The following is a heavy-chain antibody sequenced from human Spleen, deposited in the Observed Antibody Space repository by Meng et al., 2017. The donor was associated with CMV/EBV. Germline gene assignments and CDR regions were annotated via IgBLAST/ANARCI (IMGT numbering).Heavy chain of an antibody. Sequence: SVKVSCKASGGDLRDYSISWVRQAPGQGLEWMGGLIPLFDRTNYIRKFQGRVTFTTDESTNTAYMDLRSLGSEDTAVYYCARATPHRSFSSVNYDYWSPYLSGMDVWGQGTTVTVSS. V-gene: IGHV1-69*05. CDR3: ARATPHRSFSSVNYDYWSPYLSGMDV. CDR2: LIPLFDRT. J-gene: IGHJ6*02. D-gene: IGHD3/OR15-3a*01. CDR1: GGDLRDYS.